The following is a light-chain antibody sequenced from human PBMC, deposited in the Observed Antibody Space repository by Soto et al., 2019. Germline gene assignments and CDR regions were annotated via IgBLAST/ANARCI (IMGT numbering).Light chain of an antibody. CDR2: QTS. Sequence: DIVLTQSPATLSSFPGDRVTLSCRASQYINTRLAWYQHRPGQSPRLLIYQTSLRAAGIPARFSASGSGTDFTLTISRLEPEDFAVYYCQQYGSSPALTFGGGTKVDI. CDR3: QQYGSSPALT. J-gene: IGKJ4*01. CDR1: QYINTR. V-gene: IGKV3-20*01.